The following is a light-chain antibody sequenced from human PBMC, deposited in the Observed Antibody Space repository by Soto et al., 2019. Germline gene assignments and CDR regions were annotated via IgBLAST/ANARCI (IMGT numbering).Light chain of an antibody. Sequence: QSVLTQPPSVSGSPGQSVTISCTGTSSDIGGYNYVSWYQQHPGKAPKFMIYDVNKRPSGVPDRFSGSKSGNTASLTVSGLQAEDEGDYYCSSYTATRTYVFGTGTKVTVL. J-gene: IGLJ1*01. CDR2: DVN. CDR1: SSDIGGYNY. V-gene: IGLV2-11*01. CDR3: SSYTATRTYV.